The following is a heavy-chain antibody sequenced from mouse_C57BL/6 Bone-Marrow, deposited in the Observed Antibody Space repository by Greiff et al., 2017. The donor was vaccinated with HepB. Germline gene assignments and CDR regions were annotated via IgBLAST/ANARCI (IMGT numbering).Heavy chain of an antibody. CDR1: GFSLTSYG. V-gene: IGHV2-2*01. Sequence: QVQLQQSGPGLVQPSQSLSITCTVSGFSLTSYGVHWVRQSPGKGLEWLGVIWSGGSTDYNAAFISRLSISKDNSKSQVFFKMNSLQADDTAIYYCARTGTMVTPWYFDVWGTGTTVTVSS. CDR3: ARTGTMVTPWYFDV. J-gene: IGHJ1*03. D-gene: IGHD2-1*01. CDR2: IWSGGST.